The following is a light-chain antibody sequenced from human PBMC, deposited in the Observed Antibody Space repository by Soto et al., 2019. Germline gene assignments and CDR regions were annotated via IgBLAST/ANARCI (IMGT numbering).Light chain of an antibody. CDR1: QSVSGW. V-gene: IGKV1-5*01. Sequence: DIQMTQSPSPLSASVGDTVTVTCRASQSVSGWLAWYQQKPGEAPKLLIYDASNRATGIPDRFSGSGSGTDFSLTISSLEPGDLAVYYCQQYGSSPRTFGQGTKVDIK. CDR2: DAS. J-gene: IGKJ1*01. CDR3: QQYGSSPRT.